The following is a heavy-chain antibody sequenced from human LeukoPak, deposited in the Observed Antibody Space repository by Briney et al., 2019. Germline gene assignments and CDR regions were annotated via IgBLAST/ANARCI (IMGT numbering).Heavy chain of an antibody. D-gene: IGHD2-2*01. Sequence: GGSLRLSCAASGFTFSSYAMHWVRQAPGKGLEWVAVISYDGSNKYYADSVKGRFTISRDNSKNTLYLQMNSLRAEDTAVYYCAKDRVVPAVYYFDYWGQGTLVTVSS. J-gene: IGHJ4*02. CDR2: ISYDGSNK. CDR1: GFTFSSYA. V-gene: IGHV3-30-3*01. CDR3: AKDRVVPAVYYFDY.